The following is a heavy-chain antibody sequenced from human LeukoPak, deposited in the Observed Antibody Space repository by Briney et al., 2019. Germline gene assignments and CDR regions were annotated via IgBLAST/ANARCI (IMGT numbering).Heavy chain of an antibody. V-gene: IGHV3-7*03. CDR2: IKQDGSEK. CDR1: GFTFSSYW. D-gene: IGHD3-22*01. CDR3: AREGSYYDSSGYYSSFDY. Sequence: PGGSLRLSCAASGFTFSSYWMNWVRQAPGKGLEWVANIKQDGSEKYYADSVKGRFTISRDNAKNSLYLQMNSLRAEDTAVYYCAREGSYYDSSGYYSSFDYWGQGTLVTVSS. J-gene: IGHJ4*02.